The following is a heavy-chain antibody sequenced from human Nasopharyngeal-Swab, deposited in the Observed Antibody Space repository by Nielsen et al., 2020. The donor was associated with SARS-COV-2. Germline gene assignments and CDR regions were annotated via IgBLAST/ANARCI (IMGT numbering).Heavy chain of an antibody. V-gene: IGHV3-74*03. J-gene: IGHJ4*02. CDR2: INSDGGTT. CDR3: ARVLFYSSGWYGVDYFDY. D-gene: IGHD6-19*01. Sequence: WIRQPPGKGLVWVSRINSDGGTTMYADSVKGRFTISRDNAKDMLYLQMNSLRAEDTAVYYCARVLFYSSGWYGVDYFDYWGQGTLVTVSS.